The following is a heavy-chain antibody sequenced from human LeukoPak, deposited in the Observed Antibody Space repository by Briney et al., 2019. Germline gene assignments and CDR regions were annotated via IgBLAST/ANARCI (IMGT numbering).Heavy chain of an antibody. CDR1: GYTFTNYW. Sequence: GESLKLSCKGSGYTFTNYWIGWVRQMPGKGLECMGIIYPGDSDTRYSPSFKGQVTISADRSISIAYLQWSSLKASDSAMYYCARRGSGWYPFDYWGQGTLVTVSS. D-gene: IGHD6-19*01. CDR2: IYPGDSDT. V-gene: IGHV5-51*01. CDR3: ARRGSGWYPFDY. J-gene: IGHJ4*02.